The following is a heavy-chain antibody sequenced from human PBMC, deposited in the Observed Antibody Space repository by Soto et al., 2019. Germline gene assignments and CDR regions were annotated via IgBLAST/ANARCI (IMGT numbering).Heavy chain of an antibody. Sequence: QVTLKESGPVLVKPTETLTLTCTVSGFSLSNARMGVSWIRQPPGKALEWLAHIFSNDEKSYSTSLKSRLTISKDTSKSQVVRTMTNMDPVDTAKYYCARIRCSGGSCYSLGYFDYCGQGTLVTVSS. J-gene: IGHJ4*02. CDR1: GFSLSNARMG. CDR3: ARIRCSGGSCYSLGYFDY. V-gene: IGHV2-26*01. CDR2: IFSNDEK. D-gene: IGHD2-15*01.